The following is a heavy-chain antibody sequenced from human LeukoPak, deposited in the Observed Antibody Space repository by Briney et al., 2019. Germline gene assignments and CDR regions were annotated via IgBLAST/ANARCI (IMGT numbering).Heavy chain of an antibody. Sequence: GGCLRLSCAASGFSFSSYSMNWVRQAPGKGLEWVSYISHTGSTMSYADSVKGRFTISRDNARNSLYLQMNSLRAEDTAVYYCAIPPLSGTGSSRPLAGMDVWGQGTTVTVSS. V-gene: IGHV3-48*04. CDR2: ISHTGSTM. J-gene: IGHJ6*02. CDR1: GFSFSSYS. CDR3: AIPPLSGTGSSRPLAGMDV. D-gene: IGHD3-10*01.